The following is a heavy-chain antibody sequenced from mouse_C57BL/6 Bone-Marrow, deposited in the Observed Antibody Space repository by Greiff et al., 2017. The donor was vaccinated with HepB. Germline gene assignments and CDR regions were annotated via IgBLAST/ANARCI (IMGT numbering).Heavy chain of an antibody. D-gene: IGHD1-1*01. J-gene: IGHJ2*01. V-gene: IGHV1-64*01. CDR3: ARGYYYGSSSYY. CDR2: IHPNSGST. CDR1: GYTFTSYW. Sequence: QVQLLQPGAELVKPGASVKLSCKASGYTFTSYWMHWVKQRPGQGLEWIGMIHPNSGSTNYNEKFKSKATLTVDKSSSTAYMQLSSLTSEDSAVYYCARGYYYGSSSYYWGQGTTLTVSS.